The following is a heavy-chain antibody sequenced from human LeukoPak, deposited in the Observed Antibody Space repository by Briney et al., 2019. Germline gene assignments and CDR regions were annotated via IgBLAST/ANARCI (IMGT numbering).Heavy chain of an antibody. CDR2: INHSGST. D-gene: IGHD1-26*01. J-gene: IGHJ4*02. CDR3: ARGGATDY. Sequence: PSETLSLTCTVSGGSISSGGYYWSWIRQPPGKGLEWIGEINHSGSTNYNPSLKSRVTISVDTSKNQFSLKLSSVTAADTAVYYCARGGATDYWGQGTLVTVSS. V-gene: IGHV4-39*07. CDR1: GGSISSGGYY.